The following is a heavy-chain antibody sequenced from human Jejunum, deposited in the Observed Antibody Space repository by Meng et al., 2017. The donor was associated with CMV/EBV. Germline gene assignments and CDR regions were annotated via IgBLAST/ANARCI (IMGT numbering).Heavy chain of an antibody. Sequence: CAVSGDSFSSDVWWRWVRQPPGKGLEWIGEMHHGGTTPHNPSLKSRVTISLDESKSEFSLKLSSPTAADTAVYYCGRNGYYSLDYWGQGTLVTVSS. CDR2: MHHGGTT. J-gene: IGHJ4*02. D-gene: IGHD3-22*01. CDR1: GDSFSSDVW. CDR3: GRNGYYSLDY. V-gene: IGHV4-4*02.